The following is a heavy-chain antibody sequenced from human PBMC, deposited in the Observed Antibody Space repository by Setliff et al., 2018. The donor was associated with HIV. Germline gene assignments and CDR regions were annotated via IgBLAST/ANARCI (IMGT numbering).Heavy chain of an antibody. D-gene: IGHD3-10*01. V-gene: IGHV1-8*01. Sequence: ASVKVSCRASGHTFTNVDIHWLRRATGQGLEWMGWMNPNTGVSGYALKFQARVTMTRDTSISTAYMELSSLTSEDTAVYYCARGKGVGGVVITGGLDVWGKGTTVTVSS. CDR2: MNPNTGVS. J-gene: IGHJ6*04. CDR3: ARGKGVGGVVITGGLDV. CDR1: GHTFTNVD.